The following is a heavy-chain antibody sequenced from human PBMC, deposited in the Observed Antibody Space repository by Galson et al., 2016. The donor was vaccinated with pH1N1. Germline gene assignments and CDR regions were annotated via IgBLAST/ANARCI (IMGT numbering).Heavy chain of an antibody. J-gene: IGHJ3*02. CDR2: VNPGGSTI. CDR3: ARQYDFGDYRGDAFDI. CDR1: GYSFTRYW. Sequence: QSGAEVKKPGESLKISCKASGYSFTRYWIAWVRQVPGKGLEWVGVVNPGGSTIRYSPPFQGQVTISSDKSINTAYLQWISLKASDTATYYCARQYDFGDYRGDAFDIWGQGTMVIVSP. V-gene: IGHV5-51*03. D-gene: IGHD4-17*01.